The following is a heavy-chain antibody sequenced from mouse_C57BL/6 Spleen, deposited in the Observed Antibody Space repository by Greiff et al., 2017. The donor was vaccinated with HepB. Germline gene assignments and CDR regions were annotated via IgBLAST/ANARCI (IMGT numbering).Heavy chain of an antibody. J-gene: IGHJ3*01. CDR3: ARTGDYGSSLAWFAY. Sequence: VQLQQPGAELVKPGASVKLSCKASGYTFTSYWMHWVKQRPGQGLEWIGMIHPNSGSTNYNEKFKSKATLTVDKSSSTAYMQISSLTSEDSAVYYCARTGDYGSSLAWFAYWGQGTLVTVSA. CDR2: IHPNSGST. V-gene: IGHV1-64*01. CDR1: GYTFTSYW. D-gene: IGHD1-1*01.